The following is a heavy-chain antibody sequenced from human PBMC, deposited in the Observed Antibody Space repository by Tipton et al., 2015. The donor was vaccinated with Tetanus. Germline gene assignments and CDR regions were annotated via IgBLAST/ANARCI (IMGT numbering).Heavy chain of an antibody. D-gene: IGHD3-10*01. V-gene: IGHV4-39*07. J-gene: IGHJ3*02. CDR1: GGSMTSGSYY. CDR3: ASHYGSGSDDAFDI. Sequence: TLSLTCTVSGGSMTSGSYYWGWIRQPPGKGLEWIGSIYNGGGTHYNPSLKGRVTISVDTSNNQFSLRVSSVTAADTAVYYCASHYGSGSDDAFDIWGQGTMVTVSS. CDR2: IYNGGGT.